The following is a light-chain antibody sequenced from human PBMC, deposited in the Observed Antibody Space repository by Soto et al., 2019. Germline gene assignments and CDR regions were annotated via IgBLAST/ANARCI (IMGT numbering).Light chain of an antibody. V-gene: IGKV1-39*01. CDR2: AAS. Sequence: DIQMTQSPSSLSASVGDKVTITCRASQSISNYVSWYQQKPGKAPKLLIYAASSLQSGVPSRFSGSGSETDFTLTISSLQPEDFATYSCQQSYSTTWTFGQGTKVEIK. CDR1: QSISNY. J-gene: IGKJ1*01. CDR3: QQSYSTTWT.